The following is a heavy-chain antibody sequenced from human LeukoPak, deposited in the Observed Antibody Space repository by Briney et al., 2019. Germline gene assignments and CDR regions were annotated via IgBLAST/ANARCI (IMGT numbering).Heavy chain of an antibody. CDR1: GGSISSGSYY. D-gene: IGHD6-6*01. V-gene: IGHV4-61*02. CDR2: IYTGGST. Sequence: SETLSLTCTVSGGSISSGSYYWSWIRQPAGKGLEWIGRIYTGGSTNYNPSLKSRVTISVDTSKNQFSLKLSSVTAADTAVYYCARVSSVKSSSFLGADYWGQGTLVTVSS. J-gene: IGHJ4*02. CDR3: ARVSSVKSSSFLGADY.